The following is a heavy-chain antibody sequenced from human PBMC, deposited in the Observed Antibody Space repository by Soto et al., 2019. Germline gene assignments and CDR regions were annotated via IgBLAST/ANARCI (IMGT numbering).Heavy chain of an antibody. CDR2: MSGSSSTT. D-gene: IGHD4-4*01. Sequence: GGSLRLSCATSGLTFSNYAMSWVRQAPGGGLEWVSSMSGSSSTTYYGAPVRGRFTISRDDSQDILYLHMNSLRIEDTAVYYCCVIKRRDQYSTSGYWFDPWGPGTLVTVSS. CDR1: GLTFSNYA. V-gene: IGHV3-23*02. J-gene: IGHJ5*02. CDR3: CVIKRRDQYSTSGYWFDP.